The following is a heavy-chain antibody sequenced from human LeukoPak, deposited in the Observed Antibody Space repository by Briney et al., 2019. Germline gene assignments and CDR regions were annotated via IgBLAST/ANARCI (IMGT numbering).Heavy chain of an antibody. V-gene: IGHV4-39*01. Sequence: SETLSLTCTVSGGSISSSSYYWGWIRQPPGKGLEWIGSIYYSGSTYYNPSLKSRVTISVDTSKNQFSLKLSSVTAADTAVYYCARHCSSTSCYYFDYWGQGTLVTVSS. J-gene: IGHJ4*02. CDR2: IYYSGST. CDR1: GGSISSSSYY. CDR3: ARHCSSTSCYYFDY. D-gene: IGHD2-2*01.